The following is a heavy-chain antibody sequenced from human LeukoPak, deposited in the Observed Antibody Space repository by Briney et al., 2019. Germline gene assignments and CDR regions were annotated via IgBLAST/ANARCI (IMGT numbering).Heavy chain of an antibody. CDR1: GVSFSTYY. Sequence: SETLSLTCDVSGVSFSTYYWSWIRQSPEKGLEWIGEVNHSGYANYNPSLKGRVTISVDTSKNQFSLKLSSVTAADTAVYYCARQLYGSDYWGQGTLVTVSS. J-gene: IGHJ4*02. CDR3: ARQLYGSDY. CDR2: VNHSGYA. D-gene: IGHD4-17*01. V-gene: IGHV4-34*01.